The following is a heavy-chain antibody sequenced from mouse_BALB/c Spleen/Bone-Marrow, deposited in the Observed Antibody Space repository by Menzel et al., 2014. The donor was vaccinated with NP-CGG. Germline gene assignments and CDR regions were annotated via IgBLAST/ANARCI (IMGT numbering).Heavy chain of an antibody. CDR1: GYAFRIYW. D-gene: IGHD6-1*01. V-gene: IGHV1-80*01. CDR2: IYPGDDDT. Sequence: VQLQQSGAELVRPGSSVKISCKASGYAFRIYWMNWVKQRPGQGLEWIGQIYPGDDDTDYNGKFKGKATLTADRSSSTACMQLNSLTSEGSAVYFCARGRISIDYWGQGTTLTVSS. J-gene: IGHJ2*01. CDR3: ARGRISIDY.